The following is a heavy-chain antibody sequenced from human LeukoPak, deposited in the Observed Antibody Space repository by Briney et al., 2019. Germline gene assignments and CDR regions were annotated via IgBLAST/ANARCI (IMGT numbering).Heavy chain of an antibody. D-gene: IGHD1-7*01. CDR3: AIKGESGTTCFDYYYRDV. V-gene: IGHV1-69*05. CDR1: GGSFRNYA. Sequence: SVKVSCKPSGGSFRNYAISWVRQAPGQGLEWMGGIIPIFAITTYAQNFQGRVTITTDESTRIAYMELSSLTSEDTAVYYCAIKGESGTTCFDYYYRDVWGIRTTVTFS. CDR2: IIPIFAIT. J-gene: IGHJ6*03.